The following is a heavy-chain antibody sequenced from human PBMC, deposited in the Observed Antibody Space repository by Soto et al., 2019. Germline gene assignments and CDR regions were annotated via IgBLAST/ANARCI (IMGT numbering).Heavy chain of an antibody. Sequence: PRGSLLLSCESSVFTFSVFDMHWVRQPTGKGLEWVSSIGTDGDTYYAVSVKGRFTISRDNAKNSLSLQMNSLRAGDMAVYFCAKSQEIGTHFFDSWGQGTQVTVSS. J-gene: IGHJ4*02. V-gene: IGHV3-13*01. D-gene: IGHD6-13*01. CDR1: VFTFSVFD. CDR2: IGTDGDT. CDR3: AKSQEIGTHFFDS.